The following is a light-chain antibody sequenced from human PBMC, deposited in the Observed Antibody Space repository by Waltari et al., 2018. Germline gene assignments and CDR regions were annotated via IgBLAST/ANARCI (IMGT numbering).Light chain of an antibody. J-gene: IGLJ3*02. Sequence: QSALTQPASVSESPGQSVTIPCTGPSSRIGNYTHVSWYQQHPGKAPKLIIFEVYDRPSGVSDRFSASKSANTASLTISGLQAEDEADYYCSSYTNSSTWVFGGGTSLTVL. CDR2: EVY. CDR3: SSYTNSSTWV. V-gene: IGLV2-14*01. CDR1: SSRIGNYTH.